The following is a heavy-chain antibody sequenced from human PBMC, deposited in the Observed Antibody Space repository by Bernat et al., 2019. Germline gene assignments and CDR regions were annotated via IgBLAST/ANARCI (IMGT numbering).Heavy chain of an antibody. V-gene: IGHV3-11*05. D-gene: IGHD3-22*01. J-gene: IGHJ3*02. CDR3: ARGGIAAPRRLEYYYDRSGYYYGDDFDI. Sequence: QVQLVESGGGLVKPGGSLRLSCAAAGFTFSDYYMSWIRQAPGMGLEWVSYISSSSSYTNYADSVKGRFTLSRDNAKNSLCLQMNRLRAEDTDMYYCARGGIAAPRRLEYYYDRSGYYYGDDFDIWGQGTMVTVSS. CDR2: ISSSSSYT. CDR1: GFTFSDYY.